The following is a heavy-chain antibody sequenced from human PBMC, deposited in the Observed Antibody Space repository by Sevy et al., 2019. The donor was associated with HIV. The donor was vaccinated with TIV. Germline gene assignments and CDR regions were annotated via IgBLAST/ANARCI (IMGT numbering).Heavy chain of an antibody. CDR3: ARDSAVVPRALVY. D-gene: IGHD2-15*01. CDR1: GDSISSYF. J-gene: IGHJ4*02. Sequence: SETLSLTCNVSGDSISSYFWSWFRQPPGKGLEWIGYIYYSGSSEYNPSPGSRVTISIDTSKKYLSMKLTSVTAADTAVYYCARDSAVVPRALVYWGQGTLVTVSS. V-gene: IGHV4-59*01. CDR2: IYYSGSS.